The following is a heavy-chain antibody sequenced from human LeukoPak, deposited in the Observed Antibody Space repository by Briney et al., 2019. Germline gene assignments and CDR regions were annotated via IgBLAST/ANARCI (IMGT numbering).Heavy chain of an antibody. CDR2: IYYSGST. D-gene: IGHD6-19*01. V-gene: IGHV4-59*01. J-gene: IGHJ4*02. CDR3: ARDTRGIAVGFDY. CDR1: GGSISSYY. Sequence: PPETLSLTCTVSGGSISSYYWSWIRQPPGKGLEWIGYIYYSGSTNYNPSLKSRVTISVDTSKNQFSLKLSSVTAADTAVYYCARDTRGIAVGFDYWGQGTLVTVSS.